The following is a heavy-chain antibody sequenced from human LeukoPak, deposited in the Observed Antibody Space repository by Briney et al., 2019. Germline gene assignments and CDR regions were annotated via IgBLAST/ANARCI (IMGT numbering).Heavy chain of an antibody. V-gene: IGHV3-21*01. Sequence: GGSLRLSCAASGFTFSSYSMNWVRQAPGKGLEWVSSIGGSSSSMYYADSVKGRFTISRDNAKNSLYLQMTSLRAEDTAVYYCARENLEGFDYWAQGTLVTVSS. CDR1: GFTFSSYS. J-gene: IGHJ4*02. CDR3: ARENLEGFDY. CDR2: IGGSSSSM.